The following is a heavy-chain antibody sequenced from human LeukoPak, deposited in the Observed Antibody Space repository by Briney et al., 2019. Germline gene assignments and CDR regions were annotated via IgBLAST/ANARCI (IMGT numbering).Heavy chain of an antibody. Sequence: GGSLRLSCAASGFTFSSYGMHWVRQAPGKGLEWVAVISYDGSNKYYADSVKGRFTISRDNSKNTLYQQMNSLRAEDTAVYYCAKDLKAAADYFDYWGQGTLVTVSS. J-gene: IGHJ4*02. V-gene: IGHV3-30*18. CDR3: AKDLKAAADYFDY. CDR1: GFTFSSYG. D-gene: IGHD6-13*01. CDR2: ISYDGSNK.